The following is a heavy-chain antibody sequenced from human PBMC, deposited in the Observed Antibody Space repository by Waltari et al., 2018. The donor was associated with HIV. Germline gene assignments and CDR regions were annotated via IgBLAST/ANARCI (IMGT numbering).Heavy chain of an antibody. CDR3: ARGHAAHTMIVVV. J-gene: IGHJ4*02. CDR2: LLYDGSNK. V-gene: IGHV3-33*01. Sequence: QVQLVESGGGVVQPGRSLRLSCAASGFTFSSYGMHWVRQAPGKGLEGVEVLLYDGSNKYYADSVKGRVTISRDNSKNTLYLQMNSLRAEDTAVYYCARGHAAHTMIVVVWGQGTLVTVSS. D-gene: IGHD3-22*01. CDR1: GFTFSSYG.